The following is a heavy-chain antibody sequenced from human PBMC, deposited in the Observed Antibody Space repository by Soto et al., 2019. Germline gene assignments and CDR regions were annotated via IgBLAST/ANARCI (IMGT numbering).Heavy chain of an antibody. D-gene: IGHD3-22*01. V-gene: IGHV3-23*01. CDR3: AKSPGMYYYDSSGYYHYDY. Sequence: GGSLRLSCAASGFTFSSYAMRWVRQAPGKGLEWVSAISGSGVSTYYADSVKGRFTISRDNSKNTLYLQMNSLRAEDTAVYYCAKSPGMYYYDSSGYYHYDYWGQGTLVTVSS. CDR1: GFTFSSYA. J-gene: IGHJ4*02. CDR2: ISGSGVST.